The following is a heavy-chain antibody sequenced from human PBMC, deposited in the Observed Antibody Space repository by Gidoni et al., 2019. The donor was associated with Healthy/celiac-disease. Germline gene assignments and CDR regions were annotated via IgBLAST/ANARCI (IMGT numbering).Heavy chain of an antibody. D-gene: IGHD2-15*01. V-gene: IGHV1-18*01. J-gene: IGHJ5*02. CDR2: ISAYNGNT. Sequence: QVQLVQSGAEVKKPGASVKVSCKASGSTFTSYGISWVRQAPGQGLEWMGWISAYNGNTNYAQKLQGRVTMTTDTSTSTAYMELRSLRSDDTAVYYCARDPVGYCSGGSCYSGNWFDPWGQGTLVTVSS. CDR1: GSTFTSYG. CDR3: ARDPVGYCSGGSCYSGNWFDP.